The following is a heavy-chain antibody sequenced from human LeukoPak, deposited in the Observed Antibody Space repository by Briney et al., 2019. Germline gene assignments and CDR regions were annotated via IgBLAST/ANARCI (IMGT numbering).Heavy chain of an antibody. J-gene: IGHJ6*02. V-gene: IGHV1-69*10. D-gene: IGHD2-2*01. CDR1: GGTFSSYA. CDR2: IIPILGIA. CDR3: ARVNFARYYCSSTSCYDYYYYGMDV. Sequence: ASVKVSCKASGGTFSSYAISWVRQAPGQGLEWIGGIIPILGIANYAQKFQGRVTITADKSTSTAYMELSSLRSEDTAVYYCARVNFARYYCSSTSCYDYYYYGMDVWGQGTTVTVSS.